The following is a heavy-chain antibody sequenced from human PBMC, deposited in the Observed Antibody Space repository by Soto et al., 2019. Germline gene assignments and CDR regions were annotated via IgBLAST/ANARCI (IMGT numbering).Heavy chain of an antibody. Sequence: QVQLVQSGAEVKKPGASVKVSCKASGYTFISYAMYWVRQAPGQRLEWMGWINAGNGNTKYSQKFQGRVTITRDTSAITAYMELSSLRSEDTAVYYCARDMGFGLSDYWGQGTLVTVSS. D-gene: IGHD3-10*01. CDR2: INAGNGNT. CDR3: ARDMGFGLSDY. V-gene: IGHV1-3*01. J-gene: IGHJ4*02. CDR1: GYTFISYA.